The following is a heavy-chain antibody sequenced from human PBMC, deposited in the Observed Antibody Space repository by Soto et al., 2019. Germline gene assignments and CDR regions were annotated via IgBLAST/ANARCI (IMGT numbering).Heavy chain of an antibody. CDR1: GFTFSSYS. V-gene: IGHV3-48*02. CDR3: ATLCGGDCYSFDY. J-gene: IGHJ4*02. CDR2: ISSSSSTI. Sequence: EVQLVESGGGLVQPGGSLRLSCAASGFTFSSYSMNWVRQAPGKGLEWVSYISSSSSTIYYADSVKGRFTISRDNAKNTLYLQMNSLRDEDTAVYYCATLCGGDCYSFDYWGQGTLVTVSS. D-gene: IGHD2-21*02.